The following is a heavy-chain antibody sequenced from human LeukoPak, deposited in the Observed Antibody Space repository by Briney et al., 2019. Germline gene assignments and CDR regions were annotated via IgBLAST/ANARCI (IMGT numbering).Heavy chain of an antibody. V-gene: IGHV4-30-4*01. J-gene: IGHJ4*02. CDR3: ARVRDGDYSYYFDY. Sequence: SETLSLTCTVSGGSISSGDYYWSWIRQPPGKGLEWIGYIYYSGSTYYNPSLKSRVTISVDTSKNQFSLKLSSVTAADTAVYYCARVRDGDYSYYFDYCGQGTLVTVSS. CDR2: IYYSGST. D-gene: IGHD4-17*01. CDR1: GGSISSGDYY.